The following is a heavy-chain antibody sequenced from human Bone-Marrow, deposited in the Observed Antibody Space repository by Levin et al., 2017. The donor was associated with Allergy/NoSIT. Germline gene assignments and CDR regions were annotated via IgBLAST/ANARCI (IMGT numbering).Heavy chain of an antibody. CDR1: NYTFTSYG. CDR2: ISGYDGKT. V-gene: IGHV1-18*01. J-gene: IGHJ6*02. CDR3: ASQFYSIASAPYYDGMDV. D-gene: IGHD6-13*01. Sequence: PGESLKISCKASNYTFTSYGISWVRQAPGQGLEWMGWISGYDGKTHYAQNVQGRVTMTTDTSTSTAYLEVRSLRSDDSAIYSCASQFYSIASAPYYDGMDVWGQGTTVTVSS.